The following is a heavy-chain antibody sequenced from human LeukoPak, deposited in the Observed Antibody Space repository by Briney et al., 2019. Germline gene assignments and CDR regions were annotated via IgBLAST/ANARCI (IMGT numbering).Heavy chain of an antibody. J-gene: IGHJ4*02. CDR3: ARDLRIAAAVILAY. CDR2: ISAYNGNT. CDR1: GYTFTSYG. V-gene: IGHV1-18*01. Sequence: ASVKVSCKAPGYTFTSYGISWVRQAPGQGLEWMGWISAYNGNTNYAQKLQGRVTMTTDTSTSTAYMELRSLRSDDTAVYYCARDLRIAAAVILAYWGQGTLVTVSS. D-gene: IGHD6-13*01.